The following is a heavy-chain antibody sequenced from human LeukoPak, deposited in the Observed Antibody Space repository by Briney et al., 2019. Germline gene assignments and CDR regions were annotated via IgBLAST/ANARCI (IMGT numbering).Heavy chain of an antibody. V-gene: IGHV3-48*02. D-gene: IGHD1-1*01. Sequence: PGRSLRLSCAASGFAFSSHGMHWVRQAPGKGLEWVSYISSSSSSIYYADSVKGRFTISRDNAKKSLYLQMNSLRDEDTAVYYCARARLTVNDGFDYWGQGTLVTVSS. CDR2: ISSSSSSI. J-gene: IGHJ4*02. CDR1: GFAFSSHG. CDR3: ARARLTVNDGFDY.